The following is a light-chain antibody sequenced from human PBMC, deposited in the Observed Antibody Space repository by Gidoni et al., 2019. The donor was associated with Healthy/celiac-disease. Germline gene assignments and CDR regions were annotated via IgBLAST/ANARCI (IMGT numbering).Light chain of an antibody. CDR1: QSVSSY. Sequence: EIVLTQSPATLSLSPGERATLSCRASQSVSSYLAWYQQKPGQAPRLLIYDASNRATGIPARFSGSGSGTDFTLTISSLEPEDFAVYYCQKRSNWPMYTFXXXTKLEIK. V-gene: IGKV3-11*01. CDR3: QKRSNWPMYT. CDR2: DAS. J-gene: IGKJ2*01.